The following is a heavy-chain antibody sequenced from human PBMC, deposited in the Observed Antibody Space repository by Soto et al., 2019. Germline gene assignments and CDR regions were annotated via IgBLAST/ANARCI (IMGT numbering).Heavy chain of an antibody. Sequence: ASVKVSCKASGYTFTRYGISWVRQAPGQGLEWMGWISAYNGNTNYAQKLQGRVTMTTDTSTSTAYMELRSLRSDDTAVYYCARDPYYDILTGYLTPGYFDYWGQGTLVTVSS. D-gene: IGHD3-9*01. J-gene: IGHJ4*02. CDR2: ISAYNGNT. CDR3: ARDPYYDILTGYLTPGYFDY. CDR1: GYTFTRYG. V-gene: IGHV1-18*01.